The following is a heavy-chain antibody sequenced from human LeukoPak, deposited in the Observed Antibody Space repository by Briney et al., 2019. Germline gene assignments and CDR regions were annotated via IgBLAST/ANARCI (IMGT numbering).Heavy chain of an antibody. CDR3: ASLVTAIRGVDWFDP. V-gene: IGHV1-24*01. CDR1: GYTLTELS. D-gene: IGHD2-21*02. J-gene: IGHJ5*02. Sequence: ASVKVSCKVSGYTLTELSMHWVRQAPGKGLEWMGGFDPEDGETICAQKFQGRVTMTEDTSTDTAYMELSSLRSEDTAVYYCASLVTAIRGVDWFDPWGQGTLVTVSS. CDR2: FDPEDGET.